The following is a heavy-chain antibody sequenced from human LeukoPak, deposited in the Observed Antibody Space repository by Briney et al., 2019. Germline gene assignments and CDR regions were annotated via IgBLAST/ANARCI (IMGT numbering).Heavy chain of an antibody. CDR3: AREAPYVILTGYYDY. Sequence: ASVKLSCTASGYTFTSYYMHWVRQSPGQGLGWMGIINPSGGSTSYAQQFQGRVTMTRDTSTSTVYMELSSLRSEDTAVYYWAREAPYVILTGYYDYWGQGTLVTVSS. CDR2: INPSGGST. J-gene: IGHJ4*02. CDR1: GYTFTSYY. D-gene: IGHD3-9*01. V-gene: IGHV1-46*01.